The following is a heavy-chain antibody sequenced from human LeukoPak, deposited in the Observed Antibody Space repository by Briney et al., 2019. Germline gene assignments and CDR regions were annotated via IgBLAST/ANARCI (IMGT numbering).Heavy chain of an antibody. J-gene: IGHJ4*02. D-gene: IGHD2-15*01. CDR2: ISSSSSYI. CDR1: GFTFSSYS. Sequence: GGSLRLSCAASGFTFSSYSMNWVRQAPGKGLEWVSSISSSSSYIYYADSVKGRFTISRDNAKNSLYLQMNSLRAEDTAVYYCATGYCSGGSCYRPFDCWGQGTLVTVSS. V-gene: IGHV3-21*01. CDR3: ATGYCSGGSCYRPFDC.